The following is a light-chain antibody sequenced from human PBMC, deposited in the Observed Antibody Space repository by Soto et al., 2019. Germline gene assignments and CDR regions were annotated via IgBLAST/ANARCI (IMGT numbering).Light chain of an antibody. J-gene: IGKJ2*01. V-gene: IGKV3-15*01. Sequence: EIVMTQSPATLSLSPGERVTLSCRASQSVGTNLAWYQQKPGQAPRLLIYGASTRATGIPARFSGSGSGTEFTLTISSLQSADFAVYYCQQYNKWPPYTFGQGTKLEIK. CDR1: QSVGTN. CDR2: GAS. CDR3: QQYNKWPPYT.